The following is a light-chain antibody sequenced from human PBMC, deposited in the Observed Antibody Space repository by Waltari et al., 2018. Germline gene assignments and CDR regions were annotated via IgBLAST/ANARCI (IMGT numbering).Light chain of an antibody. CDR2: AAS. V-gene: IGKV3-20*01. CDR1: QYITGGW. J-gene: IGKJ4*01. CDR3: QQYDGLVVT. Sequence: EIVLTQSPGTLSLSPGERVILSCRASQYITGGWMTWSHQQPGQAPRLLIYAASTRAPGVPDRFSGGGSGTDFTLTISRLEPEDSGVYYCQQYDGLVVTFGGGTKVEIK.